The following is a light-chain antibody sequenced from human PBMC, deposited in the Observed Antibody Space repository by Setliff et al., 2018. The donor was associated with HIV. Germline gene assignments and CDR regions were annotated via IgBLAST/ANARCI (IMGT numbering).Light chain of an antibody. J-gene: IGLJ1*01. CDR3: CSYRGTYTFGV. CDR2: EVS. V-gene: IGLV2-14*01. Sequence: QSALTQPASVSGSPGQSITISCTGTSSDVGGSNYVSWYQQHPGKAPKLMIYEVSNRPSWVSNRFSGSKSGNTASLTISGLQAEDEADYYCCSYRGTYTFGVFGTGTKVTVL. CDR1: SSDVGGSNY.